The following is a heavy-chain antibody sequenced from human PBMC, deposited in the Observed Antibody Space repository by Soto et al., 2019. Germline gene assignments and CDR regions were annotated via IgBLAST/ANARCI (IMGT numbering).Heavy chain of an antibody. Sequence: QVQLVQSGAEVKKPGSSVKVSCKASGGTFSSYAISWVRQAPGQGLEWMGWIIPIFGTANYAQKFQGRATMTADKSTITAHVGRSSLRSEDTAVYYCARGGRSGYSGYDPSPGYYYYGMDVWGQGTTVTVS. J-gene: IGHJ6*02. CDR1: GGTFSSYA. CDR3: ARGGRSGYSGYDPSPGYYYYGMDV. V-gene: IGHV1-69*06. D-gene: IGHD5-12*01. CDR2: IIPIFGTA.